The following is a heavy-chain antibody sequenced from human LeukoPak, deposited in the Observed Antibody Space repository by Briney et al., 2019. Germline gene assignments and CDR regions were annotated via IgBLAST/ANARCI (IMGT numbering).Heavy chain of an antibody. Sequence: ASVKVSCKASGYTFTSFHMHWVRQAPGQGLEWMGVINADGDKPTYAEKFRGRLTLTTDTSTTSVYTELSSLRSKDTAVYFCARPSRSNWFYYYGMDVWGPGTTVIVSS. CDR3: ARPSRSNWFYYYGMDV. CDR1: GYTFTSFH. J-gene: IGHJ6*02. D-gene: IGHD6-13*01. CDR2: INADGDKP. V-gene: IGHV1-46*01.